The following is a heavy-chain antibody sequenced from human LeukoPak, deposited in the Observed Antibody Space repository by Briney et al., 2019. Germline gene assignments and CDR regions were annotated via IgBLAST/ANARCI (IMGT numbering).Heavy chain of an antibody. CDR3: ARYRFVVGATDSFDI. D-gene: IGHD1-26*01. J-gene: IGHJ3*02. V-gene: IGHV3-23*01. Sequence: GGSLRLSCAASGFTFSSYGMSWVRQAPGKGLEWVSAISGSGGSTYYADSVKGRFTISRDNSKNTLYLQMNSLRAEDTAVYYCARYRFVVGATDSFDIWGQGTMVTVSS. CDR2: ISGSGGST. CDR1: GFTFSSYG.